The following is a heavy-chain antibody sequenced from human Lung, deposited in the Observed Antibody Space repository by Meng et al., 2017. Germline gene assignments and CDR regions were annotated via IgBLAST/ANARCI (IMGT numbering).Heavy chain of an antibody. J-gene: IGHJ4*02. Sequence: EVQLVEPAGGLVMHGGSLRLLCVASGFTFSNYSMNWVRQAPGKGLEGVSTISSSSRYIYYEDSLKGRFTISRDNAKNSLYLQMNSLRAEDTAVFYCARDNYYDAGSYSGFDYWGQGALVTVSS. CDR3: ARDNYYDAGSYSGFDY. CDR2: ISSSSRYI. D-gene: IGHD3-10*01. V-gene: IGHV3-21*01. CDR1: GFTFSNYS.